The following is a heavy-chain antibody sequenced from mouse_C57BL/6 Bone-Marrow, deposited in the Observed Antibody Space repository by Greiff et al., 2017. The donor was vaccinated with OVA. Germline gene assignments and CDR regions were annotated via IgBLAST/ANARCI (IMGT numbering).Heavy chain of an antibody. V-gene: IGHV1-81*01. CDR1: GYTFTSYG. J-gene: IGHJ2*01. CDR2: IYPRSGNT. Sequence: VMLVESGAELARPGASVKLSCKASGYTFTSYGISWVKQRTGQGLEWIGEIYPRSGNTYYNEKFKGKATLTADKSSSTAYMELRSLTSEDSAVYFCARWGYYGSSIDYWGQGTTLTVSS. CDR3: ARWGYYGSSIDY. D-gene: IGHD1-1*01.